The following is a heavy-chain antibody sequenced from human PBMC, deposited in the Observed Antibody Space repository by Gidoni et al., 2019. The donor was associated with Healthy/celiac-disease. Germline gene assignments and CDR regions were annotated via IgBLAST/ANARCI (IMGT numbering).Heavy chain of an antibody. CDR3: ARRSPRGDFDY. Sequence: QVQLQPSGPGLVKLSQTLSLTCAISGDSVPSNSAALNWIRQSPSRGLELLGRTYYRSKWYNDYAGSVKSRITNNPDTSKSQFSLQLNSGTPEDTAVYCGARRSPRGDFDYWGQGTLVTVSS. CDR2: TYYRSKWYN. J-gene: IGHJ4*02. D-gene: IGHD3-10*01. CDR1: GDSVPSNSAA. V-gene: IGHV6-1*01.